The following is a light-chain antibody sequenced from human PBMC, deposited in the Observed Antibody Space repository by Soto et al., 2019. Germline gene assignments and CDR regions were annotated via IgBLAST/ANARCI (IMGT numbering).Light chain of an antibody. J-gene: IGKJ4*01. V-gene: IGKV1-5*01. Sequence: DIQMTQSPSTLSASVGDRVTITCRASQSISSWLAWYQQKPGKAPKLLIYDASSLESGVPSRFSGSGCGTEFTFTISSLQPDDFATYYCQQYNSYLLTFGGGTKVEIK. CDR1: QSISSW. CDR2: DAS. CDR3: QQYNSYLLT.